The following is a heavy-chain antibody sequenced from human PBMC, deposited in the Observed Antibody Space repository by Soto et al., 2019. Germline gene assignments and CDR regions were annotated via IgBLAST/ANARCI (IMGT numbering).Heavy chain of an antibody. Sequence: GASVKVSCKASGYTFTNYYIHWVRQAPGQGLEWMGIINPSGGSTSYAQKFQDRVTMTRDTSTSTVYMELSSLRSEDTAVYYCARDFSSWGWFDPWGQGTLVTVSS. D-gene: IGHD6-13*01. V-gene: IGHV1-46*01. J-gene: IGHJ5*02. CDR2: INPSGGST. CDR3: ARDFSSWGWFDP. CDR1: GYTFTNYY.